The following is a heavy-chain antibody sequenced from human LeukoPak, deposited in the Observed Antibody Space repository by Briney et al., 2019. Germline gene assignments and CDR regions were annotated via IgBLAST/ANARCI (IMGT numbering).Heavy chain of an antibody. V-gene: IGHV4-34*12. CDR2: IFDGKTT. CDR3: ARGVWATRLQS. Sequence: SETLSLTCAVYGESLNYYYWSWIRHSPGKGLEWIGEIFDGKTTNYNPSLESRVTISAVTSSNQFTLNLKSVTAADTAVYYCARGVWATRLQSWAQGTLVIVSS. J-gene: IGHJ4*02. CDR1: GESLNYYY. D-gene: IGHD1-1*01.